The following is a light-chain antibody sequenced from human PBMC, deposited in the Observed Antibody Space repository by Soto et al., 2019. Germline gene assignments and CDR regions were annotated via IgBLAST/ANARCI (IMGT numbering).Light chain of an antibody. J-gene: IGKJ4*01. Sequence: EIVMTQSPATLSVSPEERATLSCRASQSVTSNLAWYQQKPGQAPRLVIYGASTRATGTPARFSGSGSGTEFTLTISSLQSEDFALYYCQQYNGWPLTFGGGTKVEI. V-gene: IGKV3-15*01. CDR3: QQYNGWPLT. CDR2: GAS. CDR1: QSVTSN.